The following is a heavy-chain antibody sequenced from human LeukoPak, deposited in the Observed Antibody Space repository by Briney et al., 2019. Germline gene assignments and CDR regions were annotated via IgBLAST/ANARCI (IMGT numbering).Heavy chain of an antibody. J-gene: IGHJ3*02. V-gene: IGHV1-8*03. CDR1: GYTFNNYD. CDR3: TRDGSSWYTAFDI. Sequence: ASVKVSCKASGYTFNNYDINWVRQTTGQGLEWMGWMSPDSGDTGYAQRFQGRVTFTRDTSISTAYMELTTLTSDDTAVYYCTRDGSSWYTAFDIWGQGTMVTVSS. D-gene: IGHD6-13*01. CDR2: MSPDSGDT.